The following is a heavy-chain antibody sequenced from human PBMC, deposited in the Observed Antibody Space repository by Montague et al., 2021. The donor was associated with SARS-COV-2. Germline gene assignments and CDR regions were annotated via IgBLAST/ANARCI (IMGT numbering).Heavy chain of an antibody. CDR3: TREGGY. CDR2: MYSSGST. V-gene: IGHV4-61*08. CDR1: GGSVSSGGFY. J-gene: IGHJ4*02. Sequence: SETLSLTCTVSGGSVSSGGFYWNWIRQPPGKRLEWIGYMYSSGSTNYNPSLKSRVTISLDASKNQFSLRLSSVTPADTAVYCCTREGGYWSQGTLVTVSS. D-gene: IGHD1-26*01.